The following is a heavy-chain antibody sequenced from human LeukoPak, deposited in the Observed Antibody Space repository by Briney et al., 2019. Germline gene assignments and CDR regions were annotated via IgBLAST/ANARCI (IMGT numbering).Heavy chain of an antibody. CDR2: INHNGNVN. D-gene: IGHD3-16*01. J-gene: IGHJ6*02. CDR1: GFTFSSYW. V-gene: IGHV3-7*03. Sequence: PGGSLRLSCAACGFTFSSYWMNWAREARGEGLEWVASINHNGNVNYYVYSVKCRFTISRDNAKISLYLQMSNLRAKDTAVYFCARGGGLDVWGQGATVTVSS. CDR3: ARGGGLDV.